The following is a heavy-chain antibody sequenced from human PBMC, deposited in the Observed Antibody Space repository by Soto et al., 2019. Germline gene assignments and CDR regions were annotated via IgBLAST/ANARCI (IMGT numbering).Heavy chain of an antibody. V-gene: IGHV1-69*13. CDR2: IIPIFGTA. D-gene: IGHD2-2*02. Sequence: SVKVSCKASGGTFSSYAISWVRQAPGQGLEWMGGIIPIFGTANYAQKFQGRVTITADESTSTAYMELSSLRSEDTAVYYCARVHTAPYMRPGAFDISGQGTTDTVSS. J-gene: IGHJ3*02. CDR3: ARVHTAPYMRPGAFDI. CDR1: GGTFSSYA.